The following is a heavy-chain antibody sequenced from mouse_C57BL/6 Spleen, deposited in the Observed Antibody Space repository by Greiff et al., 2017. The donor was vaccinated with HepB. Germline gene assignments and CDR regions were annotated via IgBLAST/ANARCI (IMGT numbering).Heavy chain of an antibody. V-gene: IGHV1-55*01. D-gene: IGHD1-1*01. J-gene: IGHJ2*01. CDR1: GYTFTSYW. CDR3: ARVGSGSSYFDF. Sequence: QVQLQQPGAELVKPGASVKMSCKASGYTFTSYWITWVKQRPGQGLEWIGDIYPGSGSTNYNEKFKSKATLTVDTSSSPAYMQLSSLTSEDSAVYYCARVGSGSSYFDFWGQGTTLTVSA. CDR2: IYPGSGST.